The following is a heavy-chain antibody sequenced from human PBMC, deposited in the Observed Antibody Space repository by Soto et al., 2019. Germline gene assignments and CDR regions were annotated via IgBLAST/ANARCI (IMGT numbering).Heavy chain of an antibody. CDR2: ISATGGGT. CDR3: AKDRRAGGNSAFYFDF. D-gene: IGHD3-16*01. CDR1: GFKFSNYA. V-gene: IGHV3-23*01. J-gene: IGHJ4*02. Sequence: GWSLRLSCAASGFKFSNYAMSWVRQAPGKGLEWVSLISATGGGTYYADSVKGRFTISRDNSHNTLYLQVHSLTAEDTAVYYCAKDRRAGGNSAFYFDFWGQGAQVTVSS.